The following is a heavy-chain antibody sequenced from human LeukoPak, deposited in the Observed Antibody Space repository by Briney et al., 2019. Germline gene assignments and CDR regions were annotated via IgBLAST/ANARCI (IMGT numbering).Heavy chain of an antibody. CDR1: GFTFSSYW. Sequence: GGSLRLSCAASGFTFSSYWMHWVRQAPGKGLVWVSRINSNGSSTSYADSVKGRFTISRDNANNTLYLQMNSLRAEDTAVYYCAAAYGSGSDYGLDVWGQGTTVIVSS. CDR3: AAAYGSGSDYGLDV. J-gene: IGHJ6*02. V-gene: IGHV3-74*01. CDR2: INSNGSST. D-gene: IGHD3-10*01.